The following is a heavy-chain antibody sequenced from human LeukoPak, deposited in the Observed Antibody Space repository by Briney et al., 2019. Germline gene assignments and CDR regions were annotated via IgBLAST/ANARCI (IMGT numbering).Heavy chain of an antibody. V-gene: IGHV4-39*07. D-gene: IGHD2-21*02. CDR1: GDSISHSGYY. CDR3: ARWSAMTAKRAFDI. Sequence: SETLSLTCTVSGDSISHSGYYWGWIRQPPGKGLERISAVYYTGSTFYNPSLKSRVTISLDTSKKQFSLKVASVTAADSALYYCARWSAMTAKRAFDIWGQGTMVTVSS. J-gene: IGHJ3*02. CDR2: VYYTGST.